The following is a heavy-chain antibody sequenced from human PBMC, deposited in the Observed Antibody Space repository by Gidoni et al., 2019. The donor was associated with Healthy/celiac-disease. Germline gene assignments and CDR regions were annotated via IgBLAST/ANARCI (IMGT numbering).Heavy chain of an antibody. J-gene: IGHJ6*03. D-gene: IGHD2-2*01. Sequence: EVQLVESGGGLVKPGGSLRLSCAASGFTFSSYSMHWVRQAPGKGLEWVSSISSSSSYIYYADSVKGRFTISRDNAKNSLYLQMNSLRAEDTAVYYCARDGVVVPAAPYYYYYMDVWGKGTTVTVSS. CDR3: ARDGVVVPAAPYYYYYMDV. CDR1: GFTFSSYS. V-gene: IGHV3-21*01. CDR2: ISSSSSYI.